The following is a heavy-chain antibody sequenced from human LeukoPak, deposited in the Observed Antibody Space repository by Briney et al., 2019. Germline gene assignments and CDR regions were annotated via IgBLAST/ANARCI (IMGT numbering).Heavy chain of an antibody. V-gene: IGHV1-2*02. J-gene: IGHJ3*02. CDR3: AREKVVVAATEGVAFDI. D-gene: IGHD2-15*01. Sequence: GASVKVSCKASGYTFIGYYMHWVRQAPGQGLEWMGWINPNSGGTNYAQKFQGRVTMTRDTSISTAYMELSRLRSDDTAVYYCAREKVVVAATEGVAFDIWGQGTMVTVSS. CDR2: INPNSGGT. CDR1: GYTFIGYY.